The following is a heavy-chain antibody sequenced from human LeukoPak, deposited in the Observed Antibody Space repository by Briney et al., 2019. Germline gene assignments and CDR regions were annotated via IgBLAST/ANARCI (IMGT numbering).Heavy chain of an antibody. CDR1: GGSISIYY. CDR3: ARLRSTYWYFDL. CDR2: IYTSGTT. V-gene: IGHV4-4*07. Sequence: SETLSLTCTVSGGSISIYYWSWIRQPAGKGLEWIGRIYTSGTTHYDPSLKSRVTMSVDTSKNQFSLKLSSVTAADTAVYYCARLRSTYWYFDLWGRGTLVTVSS. D-gene: IGHD4-17*01. J-gene: IGHJ2*01.